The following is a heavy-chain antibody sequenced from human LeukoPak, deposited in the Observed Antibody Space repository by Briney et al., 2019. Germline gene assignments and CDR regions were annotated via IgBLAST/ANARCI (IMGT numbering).Heavy chain of an antibody. Sequence: GGSLRLSCAASGFTFSSYNMHWVRQAPRKGLEWVSSVSTSSSYMYYADSLKGRFTISRDNAESSLFLQMNSLRAEDTAIYYCARQYSGSLALDFWGQGTLVTVSS. CDR3: ARQYSGSLALDF. D-gene: IGHD5-12*01. V-gene: IGHV3-21*01. CDR1: GFTFSSYN. CDR2: VSTSSSYM. J-gene: IGHJ4*02.